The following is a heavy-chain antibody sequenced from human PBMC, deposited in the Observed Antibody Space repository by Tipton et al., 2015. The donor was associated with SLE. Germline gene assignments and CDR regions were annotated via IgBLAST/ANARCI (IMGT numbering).Heavy chain of an antibody. CDR2: IRSSGYGATT. J-gene: IGHJ4*02. CDR3: AQSTESGYGLDI. CDR1: GFTFRDYA. Sequence: SLRLSCTASGFTFRDYAMSWFRQAPGKGLEWVGFIRSSGYGATTHYAASVKGRFTISRDDSKSIAYLQMNSLKTEDTAMYYCAQSTESGYGLDIWGQGILVTVSS. V-gene: IGHV3-49*03. D-gene: IGHD2-2*03.